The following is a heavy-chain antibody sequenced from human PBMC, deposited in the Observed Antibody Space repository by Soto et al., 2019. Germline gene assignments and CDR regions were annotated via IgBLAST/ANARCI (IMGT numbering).Heavy chain of an antibody. CDR1: GFTFSSYS. CDR3: ARESGYYTYGMDV. Sequence: EVQLVESGGGLVKPGGSLRLSCAASGFTFSSYSMNWVRQAPGKGLEWVSSITSSSSYIYYADSVKGRFTISRDNAKNSLYLQRNSLRAEDTAVYYCARESGYYTYGMDVWGQGTTVTVSS. J-gene: IGHJ6*02. V-gene: IGHV3-21*01. D-gene: IGHD3-3*01. CDR2: ITSSSSYI.